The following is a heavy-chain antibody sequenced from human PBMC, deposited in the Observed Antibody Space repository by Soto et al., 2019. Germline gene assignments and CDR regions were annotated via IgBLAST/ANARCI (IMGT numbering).Heavy chain of an antibody. CDR1: GFTFGDYW. J-gene: IGHJ4*02. V-gene: IGHV3-74*03. CDR3: ATAEVDY. CDR2: MTGDGRTT. Sequence: GGSLRLSCAASGFTFGDYWMHWVRQPPGKGPEWVSRMTGDGRTTQYADSVKGRFTASRDNAKSTLYLQMNSLRAEDTAVYYCATAEVDYWGPGTLVTVYS.